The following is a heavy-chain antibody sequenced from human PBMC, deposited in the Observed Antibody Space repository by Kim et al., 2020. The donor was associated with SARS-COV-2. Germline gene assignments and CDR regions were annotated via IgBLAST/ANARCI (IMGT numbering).Heavy chain of an antibody. Sequence: ASVKVSCKASGYTFTGYYMHWVRQAPGQGLEWMGRINTDNGGKKYTQKFQGRVSMTRDTSISTAYIEVSRLTSDDTAVYYCARALEDCIGGTCYVLGYWGQGTLVTVSS. J-gene: IGHJ4*02. CDR1: GYTFTGYY. V-gene: IGHV1-2*06. D-gene: IGHD2-15*01. CDR3: ARALEDCIGGTCYVLGY. CDR2: INTDNGGK.